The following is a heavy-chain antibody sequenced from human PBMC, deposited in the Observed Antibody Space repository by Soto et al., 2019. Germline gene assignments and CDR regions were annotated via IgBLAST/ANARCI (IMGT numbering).Heavy chain of an antibody. CDR1: GFTFSSYG. V-gene: IGHV3-30*18. CDR3: AKEDGYCSSTSCPGFDY. Sequence: GGSLRLSCAASGFTFSSYGMHWVRQAPGKGLEWVAVISYDGSNKYYADSVKGRFTISRDNSKKTLYLQMNSLRAEDTAVYYCAKEDGYCSSTSCPGFDYWGQGTLVTVSS. D-gene: IGHD2-2*03. J-gene: IGHJ4*02. CDR2: ISYDGSNK.